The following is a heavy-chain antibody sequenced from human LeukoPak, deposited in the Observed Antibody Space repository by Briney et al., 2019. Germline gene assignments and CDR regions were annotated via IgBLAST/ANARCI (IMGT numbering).Heavy chain of an antibody. CDR2: ISSSGSTI. Sequence: EGSLRLSCAASGFTFSSYEMNWVRQAPGKGLEWVSYISSSGSTIYYADSVKGRFTISRDNAKNSLYLQMNSLRAEDTAVYYCAREDYYGSGSLPASYGMDVWGKGTTVTVSS. CDR3: AREDYYGSGSLPASYGMDV. V-gene: IGHV3-48*03. CDR1: GFTFSSYE. J-gene: IGHJ6*04. D-gene: IGHD3-10*01.